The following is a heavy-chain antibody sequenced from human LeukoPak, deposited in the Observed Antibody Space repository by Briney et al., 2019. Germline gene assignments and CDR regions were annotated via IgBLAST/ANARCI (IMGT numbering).Heavy chain of an antibody. CDR2: IYYSGST. CDR1: GGSISSYY. Sequence: KPSETLSLTCTVSGGSISSYYWRWMRQPRGKGREWIGYIYYSGSTNYNTSLKSRVTISVETSKNQFSLKLSSVTAADTAVYYCARCSDRRGSTVHFDYWGQGTLVTVSS. J-gene: IGHJ4*02. D-gene: IGHD2-2*01. CDR3: ARCSDRRGSTVHFDY. V-gene: IGHV4-59*01.